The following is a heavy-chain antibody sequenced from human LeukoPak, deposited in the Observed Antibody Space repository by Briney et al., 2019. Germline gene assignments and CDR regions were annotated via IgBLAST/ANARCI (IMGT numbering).Heavy chain of an antibody. D-gene: IGHD4-17*01. Sequence: GGSLRLSCAASRLTFSNYWMHWVRQAPGKGLVWVSRINSVGSSTSYADSVRGRFTISRDNARNTPYLQMNSLRAEDTAVYYCASHGDYDAFDIWGQGTMVTVSS. J-gene: IGHJ3*02. CDR1: RLTFSNYW. CDR2: INSVGSST. CDR3: ASHGDYDAFDI. V-gene: IGHV3-74*01.